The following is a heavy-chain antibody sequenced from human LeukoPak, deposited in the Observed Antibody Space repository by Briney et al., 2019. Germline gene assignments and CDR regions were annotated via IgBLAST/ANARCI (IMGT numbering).Heavy chain of an antibody. D-gene: IGHD6-13*01. Sequence: GGSLRLSCAASGFTFDDYTMHWVRQAPGKGLEWVSLISWDGGSTYYANSVKGRFTISRDNSKNSLYLQMNSLRTEDTALYYCAKALLRLVAAADLFDYWGQGTLVTVSS. V-gene: IGHV3-43*01. CDR1: GFTFDDYT. J-gene: IGHJ4*02. CDR2: ISWDGGST. CDR3: AKALLRLVAAADLFDY.